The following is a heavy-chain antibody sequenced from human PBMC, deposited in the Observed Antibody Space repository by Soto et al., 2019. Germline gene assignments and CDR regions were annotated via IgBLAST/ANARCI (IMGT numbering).Heavy chain of an antibody. CDR3: ARHEGGDYNRRLAF. CDR1: NGSIRNFY. Sequence: SETLSLTCTVSNGSIRNFYWSWIRQPPGKGLEYIGFIYYSGATYYGPSLKSRVTISVDTSKNQFSLKLSSVTAADTFVYYFARHEGGDYNRRLAFWGQGTLVPFSS. D-gene: IGHD3-16*01. V-gene: IGHV4-59*08. J-gene: IGHJ4*02. CDR2: IYYSGAT.